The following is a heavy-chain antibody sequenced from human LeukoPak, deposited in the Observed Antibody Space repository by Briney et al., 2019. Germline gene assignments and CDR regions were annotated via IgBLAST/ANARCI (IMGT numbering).Heavy chain of an antibody. CDR1: GYSISSGYY. Sequence: SETLSLTCTVSGYSISSGYYWGWIRQPPGKGLEWIGSIDHSGSTYYNPSLKSRVTISVDTSKNQFSLKLSSVTAADTAVYYCARRPIAAAGTPFPIVYGPWGQGTLVTVSS. CDR2: IDHSGST. J-gene: IGHJ5*02. V-gene: IGHV4-38-2*02. D-gene: IGHD6-13*01. CDR3: ARRPIAAAGTPFPIVYGP.